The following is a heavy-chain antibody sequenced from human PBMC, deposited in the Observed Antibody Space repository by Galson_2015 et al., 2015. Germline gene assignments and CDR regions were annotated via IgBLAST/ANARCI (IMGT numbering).Heavy chain of an antibody. D-gene: IGHD3-3*01. CDR1: GYTFTSYD. V-gene: IGHV1-8*01. Sequence: SVKVSCKASGYTFTSYDINWVRQATGQGLEWMGWMNPNSGNTGYAQKFQGRVTMTRNTSINTAYMELSSLRSEDTAVYYCARGRNGVVAYYFDYWGQGTLVTVSS. J-gene: IGHJ4*02. CDR3: ARGRNGVVAYYFDY. CDR2: MNPNSGNT.